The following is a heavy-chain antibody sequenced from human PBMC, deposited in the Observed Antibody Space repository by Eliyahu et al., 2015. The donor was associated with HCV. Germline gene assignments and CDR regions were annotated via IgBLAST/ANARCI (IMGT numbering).Heavy chain of an antibody. Sequence: QVQLQESGPGLVKPSETLSLTCTVSNGSLSRNYWSWIRQPPGKGLEWVAXIYYTGTASYNPSLKSRVTISIETSKNQFSLKLSSVTPADTAVYYCARAGKYYYDNSGSYERWEDYWGRGTLVTVSS. V-gene: IGHV4-59*01. CDR2: IYYTGTA. J-gene: IGHJ4*02. D-gene: IGHD3-22*01. CDR3: ARAGKYYYDNSGSYERWEDY. CDR1: NGSLSRNY.